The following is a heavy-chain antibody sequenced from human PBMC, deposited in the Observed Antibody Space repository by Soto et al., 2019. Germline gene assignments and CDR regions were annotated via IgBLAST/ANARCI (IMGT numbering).Heavy chain of an antibody. CDR2: ISAYNGNT. D-gene: IGHD3-9*01. J-gene: IGHJ4*02. Sequence: GASVKVSCKASGYTFTSYGISWVRQAPGQGLEWMGWISAYNGNTNYAQKLQGRVTMTTDTSTSTAYMELRSLRSDDTAVYYCARSLRYFDWLFKNYFDYWGQGTLVTVSS. CDR1: GYTFTSYG. V-gene: IGHV1-18*01. CDR3: ARSLRYFDWLFKNYFDY.